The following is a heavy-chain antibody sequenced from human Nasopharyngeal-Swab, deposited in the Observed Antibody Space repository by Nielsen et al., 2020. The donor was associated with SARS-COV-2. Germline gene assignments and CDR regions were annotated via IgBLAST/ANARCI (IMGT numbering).Heavy chain of an antibody. J-gene: IGHJ4*02. CDR2: ISSSSSTI. V-gene: IGHV3-48*02. D-gene: IGHD2-21*01. Sequence: VRQAPGKGLEWVSYISSSSSTIYYADSVKGRFTISRDNAKNSLYLQMNSLRDEDTAVYYCGGGGGDSDYWGQGTLVTVSS. CDR3: GGGGGDSDY.